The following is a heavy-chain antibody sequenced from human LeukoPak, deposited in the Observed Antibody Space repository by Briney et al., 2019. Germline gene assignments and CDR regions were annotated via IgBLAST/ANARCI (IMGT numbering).Heavy chain of an antibody. J-gene: IGHJ4*02. D-gene: IGHD1-26*01. V-gene: IGHV3-7*03. Sequence: GGSLRLSCAASGFTFSSYWMNWARQAPGKGLEWVASINHNGNVNYYVDSVKGRFTISRDNAKNSLYLQMSNLRAEDTAVYYCAREHPYSGSSTVDYWGQGTLVTVSS. CDR3: AREHPYSGSSTVDY. CDR1: GFTFSSYW. CDR2: INHNGNVN.